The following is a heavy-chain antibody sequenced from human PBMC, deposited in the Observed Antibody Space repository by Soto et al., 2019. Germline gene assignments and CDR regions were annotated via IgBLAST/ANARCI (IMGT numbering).Heavy chain of an antibody. CDR1: GGSISSSSYY. D-gene: IGHD3-10*01. V-gene: IGHV4-39*01. CDR3: ARAYGKGFGEPYDYYYYGMDV. J-gene: IGHJ6*02. Sequence: KASETLSLTCTVSGGSISSSSYYWGWIRQPPGKGLEWIGSIYYSGSTYYNPSLKSRVTISVDTSKNQFSLKLSSVTAADTAVYYCARAYGKGFGEPYDYYYYGMDVWGQGTTVTVSS. CDR2: IYYSGST.